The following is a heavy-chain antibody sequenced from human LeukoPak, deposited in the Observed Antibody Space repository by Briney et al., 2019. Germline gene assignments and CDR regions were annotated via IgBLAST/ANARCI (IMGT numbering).Heavy chain of an antibody. CDR2: IYTSGST. Sequence: SETLSLTCTVSGGSISSYYWSWIRQPAGKGLEWIGRIYTSGSTNYNPSLKSRVTMSVDTSKNQFSLKLRSVTAADTAVYYCARPRLKGVRDPFDIWGQGTMVTVSS. CDR3: ARPRLKGVRDPFDI. V-gene: IGHV4-4*07. CDR1: GGSISSYY. D-gene: IGHD6-19*01. J-gene: IGHJ3*02.